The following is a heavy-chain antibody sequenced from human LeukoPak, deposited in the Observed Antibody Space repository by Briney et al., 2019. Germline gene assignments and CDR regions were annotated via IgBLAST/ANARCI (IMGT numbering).Heavy chain of an antibody. CDR3: ARKRVYCSGGSCYSSSPQQKYYYYGMDV. CDR1: GFTFSSYA. J-gene: IGHJ6*02. V-gene: IGHV3-23*01. D-gene: IGHD2-15*01. Sequence: GGSLRLSCAASGFTFSSYAMSCVRQAPGKGLEWVSAISGSGVSTYYADSVKGRFTISRDNSKNTLYLQMNSLRSDDTAVYYCARKRVYCSGGSCYSSSPQQKYYYYGMDVWGQGTTVTVSS. CDR2: ISGSGVST.